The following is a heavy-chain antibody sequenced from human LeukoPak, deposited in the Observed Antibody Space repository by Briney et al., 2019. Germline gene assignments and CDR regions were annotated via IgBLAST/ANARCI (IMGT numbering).Heavy chain of an antibody. V-gene: IGHV4-39*01. CDR3: ASSPYYYDSSGYPTPGYFDY. D-gene: IGHD3-22*01. Sequence: PSETLSLTCTVSGGSISSSSYYWGWIRQPPGKGLEWIGSIYYSGSTYYNPSLKSRVTISVDTSKNQFSLKLSSVTAADTAVYYCASSPYYYDSSGYPTPGYFDYWGQGTPVTVSS. CDR2: IYYSGST. J-gene: IGHJ4*02. CDR1: GGSISSSSYY.